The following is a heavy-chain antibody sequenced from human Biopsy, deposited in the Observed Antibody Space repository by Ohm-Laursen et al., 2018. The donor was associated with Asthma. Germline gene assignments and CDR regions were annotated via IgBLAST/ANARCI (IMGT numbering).Heavy chain of an antibody. CDR2: IFYTGSI. J-gene: IGHJ6*02. V-gene: IGHV4-59*07. CDR3: ARSRTAPDPYYRYGVDV. CDR1: GGSIGRFY. Sequence: SDTLSLTCAVSGGSIGRFYWSWLRLAPGKGLEWIGHIFYTGSINYNPSLKNRVTISVDTSKNHFSLRLTSMTAADTALYLCARSRTAPDPYYRYGVDVWGQGTTVTVSS. D-gene: IGHD2-21*02.